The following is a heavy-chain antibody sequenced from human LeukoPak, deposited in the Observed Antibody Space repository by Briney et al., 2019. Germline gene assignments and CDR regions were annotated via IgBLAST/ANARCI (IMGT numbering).Heavy chain of an antibody. J-gene: IGHJ6*03. D-gene: IGHD4-11*01. V-gene: IGHV4-39*01. CDR3: ATGSMTTRYYYYFHMDV. CDR2: IYYSGDT. Sequence: SETLSLTCTVSGGSISSSSDYWGWIRQPPGKGLEWIGSIYYSGDTHYNPSLRSRVTISVDTSKNQFSLRMHSMTAADTSFYYCATGSMTTRYYYYFHMDVWGPGTTVTVSS. CDR1: GGSISSSSDY.